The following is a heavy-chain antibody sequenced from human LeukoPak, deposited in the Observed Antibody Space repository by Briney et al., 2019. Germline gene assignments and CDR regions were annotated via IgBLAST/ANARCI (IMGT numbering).Heavy chain of an antibody. J-gene: IGHJ6*03. D-gene: IGHD3-16*01. V-gene: IGHV4-39*07. CDR1: GGSISSSSHY. CDR3: ARETSQKGAHYMDV. CDR2: MYYRGST. Sequence: SETLSLTCTVSGGSISSSSHYWGWIRQPPGKGLEWIGSMYYRGSTYHNPSLKSRVTISVDTSKNQFSLKLSSVTAADTAVYYCARETSQKGAHYMDVWGKGTTVTISS.